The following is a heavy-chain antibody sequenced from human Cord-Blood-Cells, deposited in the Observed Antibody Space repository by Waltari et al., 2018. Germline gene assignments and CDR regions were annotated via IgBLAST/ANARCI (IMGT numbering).Heavy chain of an antibody. D-gene: IGHD6-19*01. V-gene: IGHV4-59*08. Sequence: QVQLQESGPGLVKPSETLSLTCTVSGGPFSSYYWSWIRQPPGKGLEWIGYIYYSGSTNFNPSRKSRVTITVGTPKSHFSLKRSSVTAADTAVYYCARHAYRVAVVGTEYWFDTWGHGTLATVSS. CDR1: GGPFSSYY. CDR3: ARHAYRVAVVGTEYWFDT. CDR2: IYYSGST. J-gene: IGHJ5*01.